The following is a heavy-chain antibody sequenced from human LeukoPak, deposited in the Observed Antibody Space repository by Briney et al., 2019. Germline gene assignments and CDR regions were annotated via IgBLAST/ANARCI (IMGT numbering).Heavy chain of an antibody. CDR1: GFSFNSYW. CDR2: INPAGSDT. CDR3: GSFGYVAAVDL. D-gene: IGHD2-15*01. V-gene: IGHV3-7*01. J-gene: IGHJ4*02. Sequence: GGSLRLSCAASGFSFNSYWMTWVRQAPGRGLEWVANINPAGSDTYYVDPVKGRFTISRDNAKNLVYLQMNSLRAEDTAVYSCGSFGYVAAVDLWGQGTLVTVSS.